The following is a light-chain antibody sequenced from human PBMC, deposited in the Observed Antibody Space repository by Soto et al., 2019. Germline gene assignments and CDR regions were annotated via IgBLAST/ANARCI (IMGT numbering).Light chain of an antibody. J-gene: IGKJ3*01. CDR2: DAS. V-gene: IGKV3-11*01. CDR1: QSVSSF. CDR3: QHRSNWPLGGFT. Sequence: EIVLTQSPATLSLSPGETATLSCRASQSVSSFLAWYQHKPGQVPRLLIYDASNTATGIPARFSGSGSGTDFTLTISSLEPEDFAVYYCQHRSNWPLGGFTFGPGTKVDIK.